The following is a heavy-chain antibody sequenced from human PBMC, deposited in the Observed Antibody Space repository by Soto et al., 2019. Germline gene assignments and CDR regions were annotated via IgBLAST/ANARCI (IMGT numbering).Heavy chain of an antibody. CDR2: RSYSGST. CDR3: ARIPYSSSSFDY. V-gene: IGHV4-30-4*03. J-gene: IGHJ4*02. Sequence: LSLTCTVSGCSIRSGDYYWSWVRQHPGKGLEWIGYRSYSGSTYYNPSLKRRVTIVVDTSKNQFSLKLSSVTAAATAVYYCARIPYSSSSFDYWGQGTLVTVSS. D-gene: IGHD6-19*01. CDR1: GCSIRSGDYY.